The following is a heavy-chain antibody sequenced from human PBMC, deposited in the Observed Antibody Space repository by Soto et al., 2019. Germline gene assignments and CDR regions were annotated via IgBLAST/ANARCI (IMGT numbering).Heavy chain of an antibody. CDR1: GYSFSNHY. J-gene: IGHJ6*02. CDR2: IDPTDSYT. Sequence: GESLKISCQGSGYSFSNHYISWLRHVPGKGLEWLGRIDPTDSYTNYSPSVGGHVSISIDKSISTAYLQWRSLRPSDTAMYYCARHESPTPVNALDVWGQGTTVTVSS. CDR3: ARHESPTPVNALDV. V-gene: IGHV5-10-1*01.